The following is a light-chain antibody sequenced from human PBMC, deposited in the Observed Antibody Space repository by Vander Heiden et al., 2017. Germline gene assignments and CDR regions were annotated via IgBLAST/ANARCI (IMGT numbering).Light chain of an antibody. V-gene: IGKV3-15*01. CDR1: QSVSSN. CDR2: GAS. Sequence: EIVMTQSPATLSVSPGERVTLSCRASQSVSSNLAWYQQKPGQPPRLLIYGASARASGIPARFSGSGFGTYFILTINSLQSEDFAIYYCQQYNNWPPYTFGQGTKLEIK. CDR3: QQYNNWPPYT. J-gene: IGKJ2*01.